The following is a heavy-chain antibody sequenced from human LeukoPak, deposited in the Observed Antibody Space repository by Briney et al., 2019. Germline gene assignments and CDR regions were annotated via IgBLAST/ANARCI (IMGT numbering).Heavy chain of an antibody. CDR3: AREGDEPDTSMMKEAFDI. V-gene: IGHV3-21*01. Sequence: PGGSLRLSCAASGFTFSSYSMNWVRQAPGKGLEWVSSISSSGSYIYYADSVKGRFAISRDNAKNSLYLQMNSLRAEDTAVYYCAREGDEPDTSMMKEAFDIWGQGTMVTVSS. CDR1: GFTFSSYS. J-gene: IGHJ3*02. CDR2: ISSSGSYI. D-gene: IGHD5-18*01.